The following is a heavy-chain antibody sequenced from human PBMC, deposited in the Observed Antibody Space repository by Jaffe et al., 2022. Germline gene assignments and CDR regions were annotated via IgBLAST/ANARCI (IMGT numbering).Heavy chain of an antibody. V-gene: IGHV4-61*02. Sequence: QVQLQESGPGLVKPSQTLSLTCTVSGGSISSGSYYWSWIRQPAGKGLEWIGRIYTSGSTNYNPSLKSRVTISVDTSKNQFSLKLSSVTAADTAVYYCASYFIGDYVDYYYMDVWGKGTTVTVSS. CDR1: GGSISSGSYY. CDR2: IYTSGST. J-gene: IGHJ6*03. D-gene: IGHD4-17*01. CDR3: ASYFIGDYVDYYYMDV.